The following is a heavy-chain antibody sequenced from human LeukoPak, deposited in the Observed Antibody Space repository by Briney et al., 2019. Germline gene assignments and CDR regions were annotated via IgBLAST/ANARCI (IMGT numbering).Heavy chain of an antibody. D-gene: IGHD6-19*01. CDR2: ISAYNGNT. CDR3: ARRRDSSGWYYYGMDV. Sequence: GASVKVSCKASGYTFTSYGISWVRQAPGQGLEWMGWISAYNGNTNYAQKLQGRVTMTTDTSTSTAYMELRSLRSDDTAVYYCARRRDSSGWYYYGMDVWGQGTTVTVSS. V-gene: IGHV1-18*01. J-gene: IGHJ6*02. CDR1: GYTFTSYG.